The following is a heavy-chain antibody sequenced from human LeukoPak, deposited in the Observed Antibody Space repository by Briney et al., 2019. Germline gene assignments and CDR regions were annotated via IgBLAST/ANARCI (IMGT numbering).Heavy chain of an antibody. CDR1: GGSISSGGYY. Sequence: PSETLSHTCTVSGGSISSGGYYWSWIRQHPGKGLEWIGYIYYSGSTYYNPSLKSRVTISVDTSKNQFSLKLSSVTAADTAVYYCARVGTNYDFWSGYATLYFDYWGQGTLITVS. CDR3: ARVGTNYDFWSGYATLYFDY. J-gene: IGHJ4*02. D-gene: IGHD3-3*01. V-gene: IGHV4-31*03. CDR2: IYYSGST.